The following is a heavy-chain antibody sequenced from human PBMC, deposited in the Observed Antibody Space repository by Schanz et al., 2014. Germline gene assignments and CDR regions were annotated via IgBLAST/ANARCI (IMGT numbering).Heavy chain of an antibody. CDR3: ARDYGSWAIDY. CDR2: ISYDGSFK. V-gene: IGHV3-33*01. J-gene: IGHJ4*02. CDR1: GFNFGSHG. D-gene: IGHD6-13*01. Sequence: QVQLVESGGGVVQPGRSLRLSCAASGFNFGSHGMHWVRQAPGKGLEWVAVISYDGSFKNYADSVRGRITMSSDSSKNTLYLQMSSLRADDTAVYYCARDYGSWAIDYWGRGTLVSVSS.